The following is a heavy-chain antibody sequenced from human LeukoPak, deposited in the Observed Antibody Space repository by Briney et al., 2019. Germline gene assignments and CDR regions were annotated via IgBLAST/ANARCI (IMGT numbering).Heavy chain of an antibody. D-gene: IGHD6-19*01. CDR3: TTSGSGWSLDD. CDR2: IKSKTDGGTT. CDR1: GFTFNNAW. V-gene: IGHV3-15*01. J-gene: IGHJ4*02. Sequence: GGSLRLSCAASGFTFNNAWMTWVRQTPGKGLEWVARIKSKTDGGTTDYAAPVKGRFTISRDDSKNTLSLQLNSLKIEDTAVYYCTTSGSGWSLDDWGQGTLVTVSS.